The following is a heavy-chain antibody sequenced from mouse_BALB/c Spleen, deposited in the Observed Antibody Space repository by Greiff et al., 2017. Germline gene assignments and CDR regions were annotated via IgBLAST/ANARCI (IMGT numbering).Heavy chain of an antibody. CDR2: ISDSGST. J-gene: IGHJ3*01. D-gene: IGHD2-4*01. CDR1: GYSITSDYA. CDR3: AREETMITTPFAY. V-gene: IGHV3-2*02. Sequence: EVKLVESGPGLVKPSQSLSLTCTVTGYSITSDYAWYWLRQSPGNILEWMGYISDSGSTSYTPSLKSRISITRDTSKNQFFLQLNSVTTEDTATYYCAREETMITTPFAYWGQGTLVTVSA.